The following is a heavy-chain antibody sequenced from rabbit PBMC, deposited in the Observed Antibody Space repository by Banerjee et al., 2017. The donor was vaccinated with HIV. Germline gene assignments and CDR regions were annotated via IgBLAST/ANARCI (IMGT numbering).Heavy chain of an antibody. CDR2: IYAGSGGST. CDR3: AREEGSSYLFNL. V-gene: IGHV1S45*01. D-gene: IGHD8-1*01. J-gene: IGHJ4*01. CDR1: GFSFSSSYW. Sequence: EESGGDLVKPGGTLTLTCTVSGFSFSSSYWICWVRQAPGKGLEWIACIYAGSGGSTYYASWAKGRFTISKTSSTTVTLQMTSLTAADTATYFCAREEGSSYLFNLWGPGTLVTVS.